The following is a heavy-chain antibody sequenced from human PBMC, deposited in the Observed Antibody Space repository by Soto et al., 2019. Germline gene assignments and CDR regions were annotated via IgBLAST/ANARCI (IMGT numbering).Heavy chain of an antibody. CDR3: ARKGYDFWSGRWYYYYMDV. Sequence: SETLSLTCAVYGGSFSGYYWSWIRQPPGKGLEWIGEINHSGSTNYNPSIKSRVTISVDTSKNQFSLKLSSVTAADTAVYYCARKGYDFWSGRWYYYYMDVWGKGTTVTVS. J-gene: IGHJ6*03. V-gene: IGHV4-34*01. CDR2: INHSGST. CDR1: GGSFSGYY. D-gene: IGHD3-3*01.